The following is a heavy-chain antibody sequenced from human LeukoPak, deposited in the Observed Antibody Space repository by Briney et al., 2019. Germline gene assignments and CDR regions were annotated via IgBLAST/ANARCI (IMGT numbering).Heavy chain of an antibody. D-gene: IGHD5-18*01. Sequence: PGGSLRLSCAASGFTFSSYSLNWVRQAPGKGLEWVANINQDASQKYYVDSVKGRFTISRDNAKNSLSLQMNSLRAEDTAVYYCARDPHTALDHWGQGTLVTVSS. V-gene: IGHV3-7*01. CDR3: ARDPHTALDH. CDR2: INQDASQK. J-gene: IGHJ4*02. CDR1: GFTFSSYS.